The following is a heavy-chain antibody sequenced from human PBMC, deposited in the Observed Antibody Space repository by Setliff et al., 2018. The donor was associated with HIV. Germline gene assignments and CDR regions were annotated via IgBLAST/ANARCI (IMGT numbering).Heavy chain of an antibody. Sequence: ASVKVSCKTSGYTFTSYAMNWVRQAPGQGLEWMGWINTNTGNPTYAQGFTGRFVFYLDPSVSPAYLQISSLKAEDTAVYYCARSGIVTMVRGVIIRGWFDPWGQGTLVTVS. CDR3: ARSGIVTMVRGVIIRGWFDP. V-gene: IGHV7-4-1*02. D-gene: IGHD3-10*01. CDR1: GYTFTSYA. J-gene: IGHJ5*02. CDR2: INTNTGNP.